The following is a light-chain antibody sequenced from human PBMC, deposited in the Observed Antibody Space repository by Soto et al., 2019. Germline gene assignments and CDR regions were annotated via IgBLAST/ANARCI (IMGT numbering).Light chain of an antibody. Sequence: QSVLTQPASVSGSPGQSITISCTGTSTDIGGYDRVSWYQQHPGKAPKLMIYEVSNRPSGVSNRFSGSKSGNTASLTISGLQAEDEADYYCSSYTSIITLYVFGSGTKVTVL. CDR1: STDIGGYDR. CDR3: SSYTSIITLYV. CDR2: EVS. J-gene: IGLJ1*01. V-gene: IGLV2-14*01.